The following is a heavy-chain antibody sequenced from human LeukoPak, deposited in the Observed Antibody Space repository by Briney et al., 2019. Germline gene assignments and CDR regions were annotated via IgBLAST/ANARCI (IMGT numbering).Heavy chain of an antibody. Sequence: PSETLSLTCTVSGGPISSGGYYWSWIRQYPGKGLEWIGYIYHSGSTYHNPSLKSRVTISLDASKNQFSLKLSSVTAADTAVYYCARERSGSYSYGMDVWGQGTTVTVSS. V-gene: IGHV4-31*03. CDR1: GGPISSGGYY. CDR3: ARERSGSYSYGMDV. J-gene: IGHJ6*02. CDR2: IYHSGST. D-gene: IGHD3-22*01.